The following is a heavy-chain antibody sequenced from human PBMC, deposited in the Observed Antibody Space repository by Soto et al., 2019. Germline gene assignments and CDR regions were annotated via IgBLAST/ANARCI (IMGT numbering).Heavy chain of an antibody. D-gene: IGHD6-19*01. CDR2: ISYDGSNK. Sequence: XGSLRLTFAASGFTFSSYCMHWVRQAPGKGLEWVAVISYDGSNKYYADSVKGRFTISRDNSKNTLYLQMNSLRAEDTAVYYCAKDWTGGIAVAEWFDPWGQGTLVPSPQ. J-gene: IGHJ5*02. CDR1: GFTFSSYC. V-gene: IGHV3-30*18. CDR3: AKDWTGGIAVAEWFDP.